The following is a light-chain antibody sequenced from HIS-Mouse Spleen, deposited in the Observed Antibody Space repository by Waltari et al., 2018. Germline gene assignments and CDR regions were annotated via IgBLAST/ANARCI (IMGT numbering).Light chain of an antibody. V-gene: IGLV1-51*01. CDR3: GTWDSSLSAVV. J-gene: IGLJ2*01. Sequence: QSVLTQPPSVSAAPGQKVTISCSGSSSNIGNNYVSWYQQLPGTAPKLLIYDNNKRPSGIPDRFEGSKSGTSATLGITGLQTGDEADYYCGTWDSSLSAVVFGGGTKLTVL. CDR2: DNN. CDR1: SSNIGNNY.